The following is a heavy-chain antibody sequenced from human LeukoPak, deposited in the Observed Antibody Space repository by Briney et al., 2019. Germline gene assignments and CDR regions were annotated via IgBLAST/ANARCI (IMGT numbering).Heavy chain of an antibody. J-gene: IGHJ4*02. D-gene: IGHD6-19*01. CDR3: ARGSIVVAGDFDY. CDR2: IYYSGST. V-gene: IGHV4-30-4*01. CDR1: GGSISSGDYY. Sequence: PSQTLSLTCTVSGGSISSGDYYWSWIRQPPGKGLEWIGYIYYSGSTYYNPSLKSRVTISVDTSKNQFSLKLSSVTAADTAVYYCARGSIVVAGDFDYWGQGTLVTVSS.